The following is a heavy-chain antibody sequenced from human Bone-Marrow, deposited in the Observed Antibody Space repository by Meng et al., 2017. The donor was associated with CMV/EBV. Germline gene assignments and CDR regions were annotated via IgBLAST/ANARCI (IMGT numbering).Heavy chain of an antibody. V-gene: IGHV1-2*02. CDR1: GYTFTGYY. CDR3: ARNNETARVCGY. J-gene: IGHJ4*02. Sequence: CKASGYTFTGYYMHWVRQAPGQGLEWMGWINPNSGGTNYAQKFQGRVTMTRDTSISTAYMELSRLRSDDTAVYYCARNNETARVCGYWGQGTLVTVSS. CDR2: INPNSGGT. D-gene: IGHD5-18*01.